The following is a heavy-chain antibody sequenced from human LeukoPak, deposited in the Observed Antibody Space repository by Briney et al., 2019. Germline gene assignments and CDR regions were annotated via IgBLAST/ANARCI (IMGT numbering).Heavy chain of an antibody. D-gene: IGHD6-13*01. CDR3: AKDIAAAGTYYYYYMDV. CDR2: TSYDGSN. J-gene: IGHJ6*03. CDR1: GFTVSMYA. V-gene: IGHV3-30-3*01. Sequence: PGGSLRLSCTASGFTVSMYAMHWVRQAPGKGPEWVGVTSYDGSNYYADSVKGRFTISRDNSKNTLYLQMNSLRAEDTAVYYCAKDIAAAGTYYYYYMDVWGKGTTVTVSS.